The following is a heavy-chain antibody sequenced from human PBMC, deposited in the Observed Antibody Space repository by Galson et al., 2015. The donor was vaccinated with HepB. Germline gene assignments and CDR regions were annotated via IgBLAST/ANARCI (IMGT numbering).Heavy chain of an antibody. V-gene: IGHV7-4-1*02. D-gene: IGHD1-26*01. J-gene: IGHJ6*02. Sequence: SVKVSCKASGYSFTSNAMNWVRQAPGQGLEWMGWINTNPGNPTYAQGFTGRFVFSLDISVSTAYLQISSLKPEDTAVYYCERDRVGITSYYYYGMDVWGQGTTVTVSS. CDR3: ERDRVGITSYYYYGMDV. CDR2: INTNPGNP. CDR1: GYSFTSNA.